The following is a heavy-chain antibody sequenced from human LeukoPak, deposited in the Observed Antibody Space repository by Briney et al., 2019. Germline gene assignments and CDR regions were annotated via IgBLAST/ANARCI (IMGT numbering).Heavy chain of an antibody. CDR2: IKQDGSEK. V-gene: IGHV3-7*01. J-gene: IGHJ3*02. CDR1: GFTFSSYW. CDR3: ARGGVVPAAHHDAFDI. D-gene: IGHD2-2*01. Sequence: GGSLRLSCAASGFTFSSYWMSWVRQAPGKGLEWVANIKQDGSEKYYADSVKGRFTISRDNAKNSLYLQMNSLRAEDTAVYYCARGGVVPAAHHDAFDIWGQGTMVTVSS.